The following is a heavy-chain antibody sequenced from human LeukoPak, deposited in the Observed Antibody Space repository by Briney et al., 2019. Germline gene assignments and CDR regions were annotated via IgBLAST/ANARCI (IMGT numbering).Heavy chain of an antibody. CDR3: ARDYYDSTVYTAHDASDI. J-gene: IGHJ3*02. CDR2: LSYDGGNT. D-gene: IGHD3-22*01. Sequence: GGSLRLSCAASGFTFSLYAMHWVRQAPGKGLEWVALLSYDGGNTYYADSVRGRFTISRDNPKNMLYLQMNSLRAEDTAVYYCARDYYDSTVYTAHDASDIWGQGTMVTVSS. V-gene: IGHV3-30-3*01. CDR1: GFTFSLYA.